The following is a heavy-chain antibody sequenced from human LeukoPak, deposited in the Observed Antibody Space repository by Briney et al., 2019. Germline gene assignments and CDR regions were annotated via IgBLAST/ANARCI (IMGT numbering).Heavy chain of an antibody. CDR1: GGSISSYY. V-gene: IGHV4-59*08. D-gene: IGHD6-19*01. J-gene: IGHJ4*02. Sequence: PSETLSLTCTVSGGSISSYYWSWIRQPPGKGLEWIGYIYYSGSTNYNPSLKSRVTISVDTSKNQFSLKLSSVTAADTAVYYCARDLGAQYSSGWYGFDWGQGTLVTVSS. CDR3: ARDLGAQYSSGWYGFD. CDR2: IYYSGST.